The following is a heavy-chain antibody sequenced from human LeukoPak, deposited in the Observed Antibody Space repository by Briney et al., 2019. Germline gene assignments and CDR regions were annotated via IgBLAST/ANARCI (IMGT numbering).Heavy chain of an antibody. D-gene: IGHD2-2*01. Sequence: GGSLRLSCAASGFTFSSYGMHWVRQAPGKGLEWVAVIWYDGSNKYYADSVKGRFTISRDNSKNTLYLQMNSLRAEDTAVYYCARVRLRYCSSTSCSRGVDVWGQGTTVTVSS. J-gene: IGHJ6*02. CDR3: ARVRLRYCSSTSCSRGVDV. V-gene: IGHV3-33*01. CDR1: GFTFSSYG. CDR2: IWYDGSNK.